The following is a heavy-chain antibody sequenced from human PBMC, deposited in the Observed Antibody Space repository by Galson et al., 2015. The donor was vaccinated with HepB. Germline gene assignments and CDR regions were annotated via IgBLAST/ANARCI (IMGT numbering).Heavy chain of an antibody. V-gene: IGHV3-21*01. CDR1: GFTFSSYS. J-gene: IGHJ6*02. Sequence: SLRLSCAASGFTFSSYSMNWVRQAPGKGLEWVSSISSSSSYIYYADSVKGRFTISRDNAKNSLYLQMNSLRAEDTAVYYCARDLTTVVTRPLGGMDVWGRGTTVTVSS. CDR3: ARDLTTVVTRPLGGMDV. CDR2: ISSSSSYI. D-gene: IGHD4-23*01.